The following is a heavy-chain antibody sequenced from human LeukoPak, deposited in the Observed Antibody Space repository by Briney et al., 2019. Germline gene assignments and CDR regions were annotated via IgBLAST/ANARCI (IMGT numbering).Heavy chain of an antibody. Sequence: ASVKVSCKASGYTFTGYYMHWVRQAPGQGLEWMGRINPNSGGTNYAQKFQGRVTMTRDTSISTAYMELSRLRSDDTAVHYCARDEWLLDAFDIWGQGTMVTVSS. CDR1: GYTFTGYY. V-gene: IGHV1-2*06. J-gene: IGHJ3*02. CDR3: ARDEWLLDAFDI. D-gene: IGHD6-19*01. CDR2: INPNSGGT.